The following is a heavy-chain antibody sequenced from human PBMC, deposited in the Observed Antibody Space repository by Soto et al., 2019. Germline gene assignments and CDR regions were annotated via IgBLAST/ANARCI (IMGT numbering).Heavy chain of an antibody. Sequence: EVQLVESGGGLVKPGGSLRLSCAASGFTFSTYTMNWLRQAPGKGLEWVSSISSSSSYGYYSYSVKGRFTISRDNAKNSLYLQMNSLRADDTAVYYCARDGHFDYWGQGTLVTVSS. J-gene: IGHJ4*02. CDR3: ARDGHFDY. CDR1: GFTFSTYT. CDR2: ISSSSSYG. V-gene: IGHV3-21*01.